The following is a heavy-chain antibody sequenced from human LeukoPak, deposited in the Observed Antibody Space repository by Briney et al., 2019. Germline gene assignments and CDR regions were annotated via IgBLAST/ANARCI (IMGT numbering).Heavy chain of an antibody. CDR2: IYYSGGT. J-gene: IGHJ5*02. CDR3: ARVITMVRTFDP. Sequence: PSETLSLTCTVSGGSISSYYWSRIRQPPGKGLEWIGYIYYSGGTNYNPSLKSRVTISVDTSKNQFSLKLSPVTAADTAVYYCARVITMVRTFDPWGQGTLVTVSS. CDR1: GGSISSYY. V-gene: IGHV4-59*01. D-gene: IGHD3-10*01.